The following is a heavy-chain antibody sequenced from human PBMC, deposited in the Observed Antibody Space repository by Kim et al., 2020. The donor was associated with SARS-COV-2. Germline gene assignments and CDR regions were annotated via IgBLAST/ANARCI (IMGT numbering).Heavy chain of an antibody. CDR3: TTPQGVLEWFKY. D-gene: IGHD3-3*01. Sequence: GGSLRLSCAASGFTFSNLWMTWVRQAPGKGLEWVGRIKSKTDGETTDYAAPVKGRFTISRDDSKNTVYLQMSSLKTEDAGVYYCTTPQGVLEWFKYWGLGTLVTVSS. CDR2: IKSKTDGETT. J-gene: IGHJ5*01. CDR1: GFTFSNLW. V-gene: IGHV3-15*01.